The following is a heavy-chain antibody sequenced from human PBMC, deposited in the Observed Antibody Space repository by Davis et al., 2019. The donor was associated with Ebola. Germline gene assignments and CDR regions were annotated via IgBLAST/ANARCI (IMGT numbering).Heavy chain of an antibody. D-gene: IGHD3-22*01. Sequence: PGGSLRLSCAASGFTFSNFAMHWVRQAPGKGLEWVAVIWYDGSNKYYADSVKGRFTISRDNSKNTLYLQMNSLRAEDTAVYYCARDKGSITMIEDYWGQGTLVTVSS. J-gene: IGHJ4*02. CDR2: IWYDGSNK. CDR3: ARDKGSITMIEDY. CDR1: GFTFSNFA. V-gene: IGHV3-33*01.